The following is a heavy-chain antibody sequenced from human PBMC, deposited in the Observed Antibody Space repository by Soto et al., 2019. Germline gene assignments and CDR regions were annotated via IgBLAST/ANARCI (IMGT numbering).Heavy chain of an antibody. CDR3: ARDLLYSTRSTVRFDI. J-gene: IGHJ3*02. CDR1: GYTFTNYG. Sequence: VQLVQSGVEVKKPGASVKVSCKASGYTFTNYGISWVRQAPGQGLEWMGWINTYNGNKNYAEKVQGRVTMTTETSTSTAYMELRSLRSDDTAVYYCARDLLYSTRSTVRFDIWGQGTMLTVSS. D-gene: IGHD6-13*01. V-gene: IGHV1-18*01. CDR2: INTYNGNK.